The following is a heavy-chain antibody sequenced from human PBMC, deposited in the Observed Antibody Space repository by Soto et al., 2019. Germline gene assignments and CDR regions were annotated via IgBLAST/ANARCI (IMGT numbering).Heavy chain of an antibody. Sequence: QLQLQESGPGLVKPSETLSLTCTVSGGSISSSNYYWGWIRQPPGKGLEWIAMIYFSGSAYYNPSLKSRVTISIDTSKNQFSLRLNSVTAADTAVYYCARHGVDYGDYASYYYYGMDVWGRGTTVSVSS. D-gene: IGHD4-17*01. V-gene: IGHV4-39*01. CDR1: GGSISSSNYY. CDR2: IYFSGSA. CDR3: ARHGVDYGDYASYYYYGMDV. J-gene: IGHJ6*02.